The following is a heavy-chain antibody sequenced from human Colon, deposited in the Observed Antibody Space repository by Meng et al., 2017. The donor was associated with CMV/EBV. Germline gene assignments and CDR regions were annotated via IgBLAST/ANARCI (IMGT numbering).Heavy chain of an antibody. CDR2: IIPILGIA. V-gene: IGHV1-69*04. J-gene: IGHJ5*02. CDR3: ARDSNWFDP. CDR1: GGTFSSYT. Sequence: KFSCKASGGTFSSYTISWVRQAPGQGLEWMGRIIPILGIANYAQKFQGRVTITADKSTSTAYMELSSLRSEDTAVYYCARDSNWFDPWGQGTLVTVSS.